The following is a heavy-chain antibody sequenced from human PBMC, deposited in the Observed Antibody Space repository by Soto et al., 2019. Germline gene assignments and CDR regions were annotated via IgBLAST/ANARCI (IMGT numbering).Heavy chain of an antibody. J-gene: IGHJ2*01. CDR2: IYPSGSP. Sequence: WISIRQPPGNGLERIGYIYPSGSPYYNPSLKSRVSISVDRSKEQCSLKLRSVTAAETVVYYCARECFFFQAEDGIRDL. CDR3: ARECFFFQAEDGIRDL. D-gene: IGHD2-21*01. V-gene: IGHV4-30-2*01.